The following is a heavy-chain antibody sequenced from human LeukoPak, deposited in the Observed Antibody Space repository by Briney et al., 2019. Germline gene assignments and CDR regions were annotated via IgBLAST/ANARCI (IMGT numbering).Heavy chain of an antibody. CDR3: ARYSGSYRDS. V-gene: IGHV3-21*01. J-gene: IGHJ4*02. D-gene: IGHD1-26*01. CDR2: ISSGSSYI. CDR1: GFTFSNYN. Sequence: GGSLRLSCAASGFTFSNYNMNRVRQAPGKGLEWVSSISSGSSYIYYADSVKGRFTISRDNAKNSLYLQMNSLRADDTAVYYCARYSGSYRDSWGQGTLVTVSS.